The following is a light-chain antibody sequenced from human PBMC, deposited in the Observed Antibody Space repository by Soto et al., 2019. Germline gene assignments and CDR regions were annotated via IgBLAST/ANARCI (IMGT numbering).Light chain of an antibody. CDR3: QQSYSTPHFT. CDR2: SAS. Sequence: DIKMTQSPSSLSASIGDRVTMTCRASQSISTFLNWYRQRPGKAPELLIYSASILQTGVPARFSGSATGTDFTLIISSLHIEDVGTYFCQQSYSTPHFTFGPGTKVDLK. J-gene: IGKJ3*01. CDR1: QSISTF. V-gene: IGKV1-39*01.